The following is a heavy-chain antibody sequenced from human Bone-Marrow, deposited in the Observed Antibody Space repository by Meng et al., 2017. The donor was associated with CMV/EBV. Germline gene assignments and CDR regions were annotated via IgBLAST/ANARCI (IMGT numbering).Heavy chain of an antibody. D-gene: IGHD3-9*01. V-gene: IGHV3-30*04. CDR2: ISYDGRNK. CDR3: ASVLRYFDWLLDYYYGMDV. Sequence: GESLKISCAASGFTFSSYAMHWVRQAPGKGLEWVAVISYDGRNKNYADSVKGRFTISRDNSKNTLYLHMSSLSIEDTAVYYCASVLRYFDWLLDYYYGMDVWGQGTTVTVSS. CDR1: GFTFSSYA. J-gene: IGHJ6*02.